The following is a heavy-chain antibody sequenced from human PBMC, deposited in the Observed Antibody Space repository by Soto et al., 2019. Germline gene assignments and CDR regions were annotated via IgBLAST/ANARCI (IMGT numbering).Heavy chain of an antibody. CDR1: GGTFSSYA. D-gene: IGHD3-22*01. CDR3: ASPPDYYDSSGYYFA. V-gene: IGHV1-69*06. J-gene: IGHJ5*02. Sequence: VASVKVSCKASGGTFSSYAISWVRQAPGQGLEWMGGIIPIFGTANYAQKFQGRVTITADKSTSTAYMELSSLRSEDTAVYYCASPPDYYDSSGYYFAWGQGTLVTVSS. CDR2: IIPIFGTA.